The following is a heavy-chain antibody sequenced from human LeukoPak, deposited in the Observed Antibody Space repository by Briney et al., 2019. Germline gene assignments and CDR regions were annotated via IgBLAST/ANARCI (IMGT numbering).Heavy chain of an antibody. V-gene: IGHV1-2*07. J-gene: IGHJ4*02. CDR1: GSTFTAYY. Sequence: ASVKVSCKASGSTFTAYYMHWTRQAPGPGLEWMAWINPNSGGTNDAHKFEGRVTMTRDTSISTAYMELSRLRSDDTAVYYCARGDNYDILTGYQTPSHLSDYWGQGTLVTVSS. D-gene: IGHD3-9*01. CDR2: INPNSGGT. CDR3: ARGDNYDILTGYQTPSHLSDY.